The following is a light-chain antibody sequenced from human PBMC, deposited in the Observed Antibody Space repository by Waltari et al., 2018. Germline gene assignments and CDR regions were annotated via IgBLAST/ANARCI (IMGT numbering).Light chain of an antibody. CDR2: AAS. CDR1: KNIRSY. Sequence: DLQMTQSPSSLSASVGDRVTISCRASKNIRSYVSWYQQKPGIAPNLVIYAASTLQSGVPSRFSGSGSGTNFTLTITSLQAEDFATYFCQASYTTPYSFGQGTKVEIK. J-gene: IGKJ2*03. V-gene: IGKV1-39*01. CDR3: QASYTTPYS.